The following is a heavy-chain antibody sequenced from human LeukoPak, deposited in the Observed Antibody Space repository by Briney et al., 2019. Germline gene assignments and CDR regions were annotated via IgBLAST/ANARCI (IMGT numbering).Heavy chain of an antibody. CDR1: GGSISSYY. CDR3: ARGRRIVVVVGATRTHRDYYMDV. CDR2: IYYSGNT. V-gene: IGHV4-59*12. Sequence: SETLSLTCTVSGGSISSYYWSWIRQPPGKGLEWIGSIYYSGNTNYNPSLKSRVTISLDTSKNQFSLKLSSVTAADTAVYYCARGRRIVVVVGATRTHRDYYMDVWGKGTTVTVSS. D-gene: IGHD2-15*01. J-gene: IGHJ6*03.